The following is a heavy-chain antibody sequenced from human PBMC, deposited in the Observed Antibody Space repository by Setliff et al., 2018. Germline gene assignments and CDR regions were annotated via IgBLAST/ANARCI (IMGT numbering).Heavy chain of an antibody. V-gene: IGHV1-2*02. D-gene: IGHD2-15*01. J-gene: IGHJ4*02. Sequence: ASVKVSCKTSGYPFVGYFIYWMRQAPGQGLEWVGWIDPKSGRTKYAVKFQGRVTMTRDTSLKTHYMELSNLTSDDTAIYYCAREVYCSGGRCYGQMPAALGHWGQGTLVTVSS. CDR2: IDPKSGRT. CDR1: GYPFVGYF. CDR3: AREVYCSGGRCYGQMPAALGH.